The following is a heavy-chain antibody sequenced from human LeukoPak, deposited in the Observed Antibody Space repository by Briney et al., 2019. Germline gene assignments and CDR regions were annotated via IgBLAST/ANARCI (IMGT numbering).Heavy chain of an antibody. CDR1: GGSFSGYY. Sequence: SETLSLTCAVYGGSFSGYYWSWIRQPPGKGLEWIGEINHSESTNYNPSLKSRVTISVDTSKNQFSLKLSSVTAADTAVYYCARKWLLRLDPWGQGTLVTVSS. CDR3: ARKWLLRLDP. V-gene: IGHV4-34*01. D-gene: IGHD3-22*01. J-gene: IGHJ5*02. CDR2: INHSEST.